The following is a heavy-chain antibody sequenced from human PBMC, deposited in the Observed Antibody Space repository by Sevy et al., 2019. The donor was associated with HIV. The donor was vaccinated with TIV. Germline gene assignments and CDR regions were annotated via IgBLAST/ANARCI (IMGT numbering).Heavy chain of an antibody. V-gene: IGHV1-69*04. CDR1: GGTFSSYA. Sequence: ASVKVSCKASGGTFSSYAISWVRQAPGQGLEWMGRIIPILGIANYAQKFQGRVTITADKSTSTAYMELSSLRSEDTAVYYCAREGYQWLGQRNYFDYWGQGTLDTVSS. CDR3: AREGYQWLGQRNYFDY. D-gene: IGHD6-19*01. J-gene: IGHJ4*02. CDR2: IIPILGIA.